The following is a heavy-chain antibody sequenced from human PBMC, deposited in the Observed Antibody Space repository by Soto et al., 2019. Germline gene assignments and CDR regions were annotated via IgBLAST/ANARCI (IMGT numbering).Heavy chain of an antibody. Sequence: GSLRLSCAASGFTFSSYAMSWVRQAPGKGLEWVSAISGSGGSTYYADSVKGRFTISRDNSKNTLYLQMNSLRAEDTAVYYCAKVRGYYYHSSGPTGYFDYWGQGTPVPVYS. CDR1: GFTFSSYA. D-gene: IGHD3-22*01. CDR3: AKVRGYYYHSSGPTGYFDY. V-gene: IGHV3-23*01. CDR2: ISGSGGST. J-gene: IGHJ4*02.